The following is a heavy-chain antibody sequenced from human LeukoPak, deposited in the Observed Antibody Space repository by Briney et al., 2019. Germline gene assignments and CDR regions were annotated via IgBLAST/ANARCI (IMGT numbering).Heavy chain of an antibody. Sequence: GGSLRLSCAASGFTFDDYAMHWVRQAPGKGLEWVSLISGDGGSTYYADSVKGRFTISRDNSKNSLYLQMNSLRTEDTALYYCAKEWELLQGYAFDIWGQGTMVTVSS. J-gene: IGHJ3*02. V-gene: IGHV3-43*02. CDR1: GFTFDDYA. CDR3: AKEWELLQGYAFDI. CDR2: ISGDGGST. D-gene: IGHD1-26*01.